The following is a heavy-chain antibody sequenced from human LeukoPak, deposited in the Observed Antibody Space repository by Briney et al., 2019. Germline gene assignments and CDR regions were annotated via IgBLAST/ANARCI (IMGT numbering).Heavy chain of an antibody. CDR1: GFTVSSNY. Sequence: GGSLRLSCAASGFTVSSNYMSWVRQAPGKGLEWVSVIYSGGSTYYADSVKGRFTISRDNSKNTLYLQMNSLRAEDTAVYYCARDFLFSYYGSGSFYGMDVWGQGTTVTVSS. J-gene: IGHJ6*02. D-gene: IGHD3-10*01. V-gene: IGHV3-53*01. CDR3: ARDFLFSYYGSGSFYGMDV. CDR2: IYSGGST.